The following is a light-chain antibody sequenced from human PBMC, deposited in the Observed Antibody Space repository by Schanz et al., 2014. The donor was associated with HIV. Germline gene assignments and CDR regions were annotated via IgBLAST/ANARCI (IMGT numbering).Light chain of an antibody. CDR2: GAS. CDR1: QTISSAY. J-gene: IGKJ3*01. Sequence: EIVLTQSPVILSLSPGERATLSCRASQTISSAYLAWYQQRPGQAPRLLIYGASSRATGIPDRFSGSGSGTDFTLTISRLEPEDFAVYYCQQYDTSPITFGPGTKVDIK. CDR3: QQYDTSPIT. V-gene: IGKV3-20*01.